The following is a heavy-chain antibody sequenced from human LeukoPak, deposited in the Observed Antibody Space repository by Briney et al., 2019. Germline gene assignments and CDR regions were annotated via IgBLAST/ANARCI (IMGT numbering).Heavy chain of an antibody. D-gene: IGHD6-6*01. Sequence: GGSLRLSCAASGFTFSSYGMHWVRQAPGKGLEWVAVISYDGSNKYYADSVKGRFTISRDNSKNTLYLQMNSLRAEDTAVYYCAKELNFEYSSSSGDAFDIWGQGTMVTVSS. J-gene: IGHJ3*02. V-gene: IGHV3-30*18. CDR2: ISYDGSNK. CDR1: GFTFSSYG. CDR3: AKELNFEYSSSSGDAFDI.